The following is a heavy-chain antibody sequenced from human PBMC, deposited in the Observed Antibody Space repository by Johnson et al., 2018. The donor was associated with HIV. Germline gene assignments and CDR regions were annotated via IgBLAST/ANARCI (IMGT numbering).Heavy chain of an antibody. CDR2: IWYDGSNK. D-gene: IGHD6-13*01. CDR1: GFTFSRYG. V-gene: IGHV3-33*01. CDR3: ATGASSTWSLGALDI. J-gene: IGHJ3*02. Sequence: QVLLVESGGGVVQPGRSLRLSCAASGFTFSRYGMHWVRQAPGKGLEWVAVIWYDGSNKYYADSVKGRFTISRDNSKNTMYLQMNSLKSEDTAVYYCATGASSTWSLGALDIWGQGTMVTVSS.